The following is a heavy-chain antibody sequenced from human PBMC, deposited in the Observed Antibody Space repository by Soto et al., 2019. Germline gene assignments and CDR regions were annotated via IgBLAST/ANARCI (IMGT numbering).Heavy chain of an antibody. V-gene: IGHV3-23*01. D-gene: IGHD2-2*01. CDR3: AKVEYYCSSTSCYYFDY. Sequence: PGGSLRLPCAASGFTFSSYAMSWVRQAPGKGLEWVSAISGSGGSTYYADSVKGRFTMSRDNSKNTLYLQMNSLRAEDTAVYYCAKVEYYCSSTSCYYFDYWGQGTLVTVSS. J-gene: IGHJ4*02. CDR1: GFTFSSYA. CDR2: ISGSGGST.